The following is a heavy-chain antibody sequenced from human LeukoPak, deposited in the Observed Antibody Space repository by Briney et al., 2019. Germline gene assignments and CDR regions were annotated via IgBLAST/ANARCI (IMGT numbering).Heavy chain of an antibody. CDR2: IIPIFGTA. Sequence: GASVKVSCKASGGTFSSYAISWVRRAPGQGLEWMGGIIPIFGTANYAQKFQGRVTITADESTSTAYMELSSLRSEDTAVYYCAREVDSSSGYFDYWGQGTLVTVSS. D-gene: IGHD6-6*01. CDR3: AREVDSSSGYFDY. CDR1: GGTFSSYA. J-gene: IGHJ4*02. V-gene: IGHV1-69*13.